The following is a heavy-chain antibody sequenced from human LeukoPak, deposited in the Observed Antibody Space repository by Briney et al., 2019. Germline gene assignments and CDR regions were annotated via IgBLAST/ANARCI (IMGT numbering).Heavy chain of an antibody. V-gene: IGHV3-21*01. CDR3: ARDRDYYDSSGYFTSPFDY. CDR1: GFTFSSYS. Sequence: PGGSLRLSCAAPGFTFSSYSMNWVRQAPGKGLEWVSSISSSSSYIYYADSVKGRFTISRDNAKNSLYLQMNSLRAEDTAVYYCARDRDYYDSSGYFTSPFDYWGQGTLVTVSS. CDR2: ISSSSSYI. J-gene: IGHJ4*02. D-gene: IGHD3-22*01.